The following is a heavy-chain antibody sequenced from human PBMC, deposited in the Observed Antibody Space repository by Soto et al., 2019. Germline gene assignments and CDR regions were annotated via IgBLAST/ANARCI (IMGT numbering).Heavy chain of an antibody. Sequence: GGSLRLSCAASGFPFSSYGMHWVRQAPGKGLEWLAVIWYDGSNKYYADSVKGRFTISRDNSKNTLYLQMNSLRAEDTAVYYCARDPDADIVVVPAATSSTVPWGQGTLVTVSS. CDR3: ARDPDADIVVVPAATSSTVP. J-gene: IGHJ5*02. CDR1: GFPFSSYG. V-gene: IGHV3-33*01. CDR2: IWYDGSNK. D-gene: IGHD2-2*01.